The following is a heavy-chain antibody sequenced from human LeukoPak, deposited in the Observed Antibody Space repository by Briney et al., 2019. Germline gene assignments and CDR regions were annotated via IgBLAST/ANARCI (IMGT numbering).Heavy chain of an antibody. J-gene: IGHJ4*02. Sequence: ASVKVSCKASGGTFSSYAISWVRQAPGQGLEWMGGIIPIFGTANYAQKFQGRVTITADESTSTAYMELSSLRSEDTAVYYCASVIYSSGLYPTFDYWGQGTLVTVSS. CDR1: GGTFSSYA. CDR2: IIPIFGTA. CDR3: ASVIYSSGLYPTFDY. D-gene: IGHD6-19*01. V-gene: IGHV1-69*01.